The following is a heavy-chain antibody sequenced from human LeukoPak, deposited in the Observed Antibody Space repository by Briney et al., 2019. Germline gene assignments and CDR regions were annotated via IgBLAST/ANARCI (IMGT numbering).Heavy chain of an antibody. CDR1: GYTFTGYY. J-gene: IGHJ4*02. V-gene: IGHV1-2*02. CDR3: ARVARGYYGSGSYYDY. Sequence: ASVKVSCKASGYTFTGYYMHWVRQAPGQGLEWMGWINPNSGGTNYAQKLQGRVTMTTDTSTSTAYMELRSLRSDDTAVYYCARVARGYYGSGSYYDYWGQGTLVTVSS. CDR2: INPNSGGT. D-gene: IGHD3-10*01.